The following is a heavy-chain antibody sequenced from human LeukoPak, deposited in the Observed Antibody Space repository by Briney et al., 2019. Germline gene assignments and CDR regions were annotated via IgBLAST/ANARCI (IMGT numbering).Heavy chain of an antibody. CDR1: GFTVSSNY. D-gene: IGHD3-22*01. Sequence: AGGSLRLSCAASGFTVSSNYMSWVRQAPGKGLEWVSVIYSGGSTYYADSVKGRFTISRDNSKNTLYLQMNSLRAGDTAVYYCARGGLNYYDSSGYYYGFDYWGQGTLVTVSS. CDR3: ARGGLNYYDSSGYYYGFDY. CDR2: IYSGGST. V-gene: IGHV3-53*01. J-gene: IGHJ4*02.